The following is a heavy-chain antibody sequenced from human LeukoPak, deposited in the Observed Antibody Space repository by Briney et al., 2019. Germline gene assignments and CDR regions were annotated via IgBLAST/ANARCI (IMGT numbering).Heavy chain of an antibody. V-gene: IGHV1-2*02. Sequence: ASVKVSCKASGYTFTGYYMHWVRQAPGQGLEWMGWINPNSGGTNYAQKFQGRVTMTRDTSISTAYMELSRLRSDDTAVYYCARETHSYGTGDYWGQGALVTVSS. CDR2: INPNSGGT. J-gene: IGHJ4*02. CDR1: GYTFTGYY. D-gene: IGHD5-18*01. CDR3: ARETHSYGTGDY.